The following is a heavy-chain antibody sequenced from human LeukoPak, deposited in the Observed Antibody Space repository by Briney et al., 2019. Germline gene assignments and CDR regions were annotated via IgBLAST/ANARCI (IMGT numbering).Heavy chain of an antibody. CDR3: ARVSGYDWESFYDY. CDR1: GGSISSYY. V-gene: IGHV4-4*07. J-gene: IGHJ4*02. D-gene: IGHD5-12*01. CDR2: IYTSGST. Sequence: PSETLSLTCTVSGGSISSYYWSWIRQPAGKGLEWIGRIYTSGSTNYNPSLKSRVTISVDTSRNQFSLKLNSVTAADTAAYYCARVSGYDWESFYDYWGQGTLVTVSS.